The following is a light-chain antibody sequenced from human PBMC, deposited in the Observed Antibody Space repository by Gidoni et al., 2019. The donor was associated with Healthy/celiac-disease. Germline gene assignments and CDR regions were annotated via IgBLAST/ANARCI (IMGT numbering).Light chain of an antibody. Sequence: SVYTQSPRTLSVSPGERATLSCRASQSVSSSYLAWYQQKPGQAPRLLIYGASSRATGIPDRFSGSGSGTDFTLTISRLEPEDFAVYFCQQYGSLRYTFGQGTKLEIK. CDR1: QSVSSSY. CDR2: GAS. CDR3: QQYGSLRYT. V-gene: IGKV3-20*01. J-gene: IGKJ2*01.